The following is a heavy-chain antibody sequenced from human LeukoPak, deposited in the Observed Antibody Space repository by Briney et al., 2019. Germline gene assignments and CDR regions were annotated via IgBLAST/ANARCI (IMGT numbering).Heavy chain of an antibody. CDR2: ISGSGSGS. V-gene: IGHV3-23*01. CDR3: ARLSTTSSPFDY. J-gene: IGHJ4*02. D-gene: IGHD2-2*01. CDR1: GFRFNNYA. Sequence: GGSLRLSCAASGFRFNNYAMNWVRQAPGKGLEWVSGISGSGSGSYYADSVKGRFTVSRDNSKNTLYLQMNSLRAEDTAVYYCARLSTTSSPFDYWGQGTLVTVSS.